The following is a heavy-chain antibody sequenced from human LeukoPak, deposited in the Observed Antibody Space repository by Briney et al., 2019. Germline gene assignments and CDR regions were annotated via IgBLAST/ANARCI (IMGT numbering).Heavy chain of an antibody. D-gene: IGHD3-3*01. V-gene: IGHV4-61*01. J-gene: IGHJ3*02. Sequence: SETLSLTCTASGGSVSSGSYYWSWIRQPPGKGLEWIGYIYYSGSTNYNPSLKSRVTISVDTSKNQFSLKLSSVTAADTAVYYCARDLSRRHYDFWSGYYTPGAFDIWGQGTMVTVSS. CDR1: GGSVSSGSYY. CDR3: ARDLSRRHYDFWSGYYTPGAFDI. CDR2: IYYSGST.